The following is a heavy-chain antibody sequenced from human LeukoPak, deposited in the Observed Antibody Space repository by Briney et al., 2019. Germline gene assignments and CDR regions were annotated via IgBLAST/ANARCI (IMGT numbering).Heavy chain of an antibody. CDR3: ARHPAWYSSGWAPDY. D-gene: IGHD6-19*01. Sequence: GESLKISCKGSGYSFTSHWIGWVRQMPGKGLEWMGIIYPGDSDTRYSPSFQGQVTISADKSISTAYLQWSSLKASDTAMYYCARHPAWYSSGWAPDYWGQGTLVTVSS. CDR1: GYSFTSHW. J-gene: IGHJ4*02. V-gene: IGHV5-51*01. CDR2: IYPGDSDT.